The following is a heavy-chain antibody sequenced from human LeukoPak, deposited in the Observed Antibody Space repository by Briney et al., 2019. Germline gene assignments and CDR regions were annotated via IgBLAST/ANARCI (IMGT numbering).Heavy chain of an antibody. D-gene: IGHD3-16*01. CDR2: FDPEDGET. Sequence: ASVKVSCKASGFTFNAYYIHWVRQAPGQGLEWMGGFDPEDGETIYAQKFQGRVTMTEDTSTDTAYMELSSLRSEDTAVYYCATEMLGWFDPWGQGTLVTVSS. J-gene: IGHJ5*02. CDR3: ATEMLGWFDP. CDR1: GFTFNAYY. V-gene: IGHV1-24*01.